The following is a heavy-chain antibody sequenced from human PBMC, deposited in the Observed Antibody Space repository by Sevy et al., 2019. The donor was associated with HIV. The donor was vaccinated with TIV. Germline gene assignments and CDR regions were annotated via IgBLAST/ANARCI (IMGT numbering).Heavy chain of an antibody. D-gene: IGHD4-17*01. Sequence: GGSLRLSCAASGFTFSAFSMHWVRQAPGKGLEWVATISYDGSNDHYADSVKGRFTISRDNSKNTLYLQMNSLRAEDTAVYYCARDVAFTTEYSYGMDVWGQGTTVTVSS. J-gene: IGHJ6*02. V-gene: IGHV3-30-3*01. CDR2: ISYDGSND. CDR3: ARDVAFTTEYSYGMDV. CDR1: GFTFSAFS.